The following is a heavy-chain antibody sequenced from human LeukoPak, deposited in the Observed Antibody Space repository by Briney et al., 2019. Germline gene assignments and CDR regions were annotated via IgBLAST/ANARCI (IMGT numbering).Heavy chain of an antibody. CDR2: ISSSGNTR. CDR1: GFTFSDYY. CDR3: AWGGIAAFDS. V-gene: IGHV3-11*04. D-gene: IGHD2-21*01. J-gene: IGHJ4*02. Sequence: PGGSLRLSCAASGFTFSDYYMSWLRQAPGKGLEWVAYISSSGNTRYYADSVKGRFTISRDNAKNSLYLRMNSLRAEDTAVYYCAWGGIAAFDSWGQGTLVTVSS.